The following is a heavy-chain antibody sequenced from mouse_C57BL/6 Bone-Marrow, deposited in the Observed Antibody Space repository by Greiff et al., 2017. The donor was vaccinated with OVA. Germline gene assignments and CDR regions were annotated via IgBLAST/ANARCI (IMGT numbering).Heavy chain of an antibody. Sequence: EVKLVESGPGLVKPSQSLSLTCSVTGYSITSGYYWNWIRQFPGNKLEWMGYISYDGSNNYNPSLKNRISITRDTSKNQFFLKLNSVTTEDTATYYCARELYYYGSSYGFAYWGQGTLVTVSA. V-gene: IGHV3-6*01. CDR2: ISYDGSN. CDR3: ARELYYYGSSYGFAY. D-gene: IGHD1-1*01. CDR1: GYSITSGYY. J-gene: IGHJ3*01.